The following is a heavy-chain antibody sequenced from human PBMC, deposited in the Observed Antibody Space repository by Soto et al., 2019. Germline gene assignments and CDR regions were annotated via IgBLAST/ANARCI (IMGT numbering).Heavy chain of an antibody. CDR2: INGPYGNN. CDR3: ARRHSLSGMEFGAVDV. CDR1: GYNFTTYS. V-gene: IGHV1-3*01. Sequence: QVQLVQSGAEVRKPGASVKVSCRASGYNFTTYSLHWVRQAPGQRPEWIGWINGPYGNNRYLQKFHGRVSISRDPAAITANMEANSLTSEDTAGYYFARRHSLSGMEFGAVDVWGQGTTVIVS. J-gene: IGHJ6*02. D-gene: IGHD6-25*01.